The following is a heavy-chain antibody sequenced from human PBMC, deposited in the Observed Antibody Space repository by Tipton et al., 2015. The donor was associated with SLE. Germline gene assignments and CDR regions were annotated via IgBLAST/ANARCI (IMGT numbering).Heavy chain of an antibody. CDR3: ARHDYDDNGYYRHYFDY. V-gene: IGHV4-38-2*01. Sequence: TLSLTCAVSGVSISSAYYWGWIRQSPEKGLEWIGSISHSGNIYYNPSLKGRATMSMDTSRNEVFLRLNSVTAADTAVYYCARHDYDDNGYYRHYFDYWGQGTLVAVSS. D-gene: IGHD3-22*01. CDR1: GVSISSAYY. CDR2: ISHSGNI. J-gene: IGHJ4*02.